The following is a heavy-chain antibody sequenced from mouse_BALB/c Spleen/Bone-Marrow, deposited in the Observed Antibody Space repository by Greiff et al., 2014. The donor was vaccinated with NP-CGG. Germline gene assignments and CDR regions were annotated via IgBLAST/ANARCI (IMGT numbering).Heavy chain of an antibody. V-gene: IGHV5-6*01. D-gene: IGHD2-4*01. CDR1: GFTFSSYC. CDR3: ARHDYDEENFDY. Sequence: EVQLEESGGDLVKPGGSLKLSCAASGFTFSSYCMPWVRQTPDKRLEWIGTISTGGSYTYYPDSVKGRFTISRDNAKNTLYLQRRSLKYEDTAMYYCARHDYDEENFDYWGQGTTLTVSS. J-gene: IGHJ2*01. CDR2: ISTGGSYT.